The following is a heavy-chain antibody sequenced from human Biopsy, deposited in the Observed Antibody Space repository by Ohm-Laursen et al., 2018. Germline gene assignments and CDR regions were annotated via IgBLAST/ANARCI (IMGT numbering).Heavy chain of an antibody. CDR1: GFTFSDFY. Sequence: SLRLSCAASGFTFSDFYMSWIRQAPGKGLVWISYISATGPAMFYVDSVRGRFTISRDNANNLLYLQMDSLRAEDTAVYYCARRRPIDYWGQGILVTVSS. CDR3: ARRRPIDY. CDR2: ISATGPAM. V-gene: IGHV3-11*01. J-gene: IGHJ4*02.